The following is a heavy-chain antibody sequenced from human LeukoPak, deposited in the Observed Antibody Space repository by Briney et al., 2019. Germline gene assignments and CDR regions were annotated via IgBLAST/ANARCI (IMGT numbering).Heavy chain of an antibody. J-gene: IGHJ6*03. CDR3: AKSLKSSSWFGYYYYYYYMDV. D-gene: IGHD6-13*01. V-gene: IGHV3-48*01. CDR1: GFTFSTYT. Sequence: GGSLRLSCTGSGFTFSTYTMNWVRQAPGKGLEWVSYISSSSSTIYYADSVKGRFTISRGNSKNTLYLQMNSLRAEDTAVYYCAKSLKSSSWFGYYYYYYYMDVWGKGTTVTISS. CDR2: ISSSSSTI.